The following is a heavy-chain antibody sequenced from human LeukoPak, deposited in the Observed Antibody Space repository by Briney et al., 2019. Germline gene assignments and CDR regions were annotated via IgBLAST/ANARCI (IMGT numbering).Heavy chain of an antibody. V-gene: IGHV4-61*02. CDR3: ARGRDGYNFLNRGEYYYFDY. J-gene: IGHJ4*02. D-gene: IGHD5-24*01. Sequence: RPSETLSLTCCVSGVSISSGSYYWSWIRQPAGKVQEWNRRFYTSESTNYNPSLKSRVTISVVTSKNQFSLKLNSVTAADTAVYYCARGRDGYNFLNRGEYYYFDYWGQGTLVTVSS. CDR1: GVSISSGSYY. CDR2: FYTSEST.